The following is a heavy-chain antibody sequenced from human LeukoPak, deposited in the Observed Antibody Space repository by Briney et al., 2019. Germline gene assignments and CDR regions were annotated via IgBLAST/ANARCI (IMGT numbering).Heavy chain of an antibody. CDR2: IIPILGIA. CDR3: AREDRGCFDY. J-gene: IGHJ4*02. D-gene: IGHD2-15*01. CDR1: GGTFSSYA. Sequence: SVKVSCKASGGTFSSYAISWVRQAPGQGLEWMGRIIPILGIANYAQKFQGRVTITADKSTSTAYMELSSLRSEDTAMYYCAREDRGCFDYWGQGTLVTVPS. V-gene: IGHV1-69*04.